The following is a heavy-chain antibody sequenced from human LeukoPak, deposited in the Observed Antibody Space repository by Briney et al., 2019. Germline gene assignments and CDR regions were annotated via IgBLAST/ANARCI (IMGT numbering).Heavy chain of an antibody. Sequence: ASVKISCKVSGYTFTDYYMHWVQQAPGKGLEWMGLVDPEDGVTIYAEKFQGRVTITADTSTDTAYMELSSLRSEDTAVYYCATVGDLPFDYWGQGTLVTVSS. D-gene: IGHD4-17*01. CDR2: VDPEDGVT. CDR3: ATVGDLPFDY. J-gene: IGHJ4*02. V-gene: IGHV1-69-2*01. CDR1: GYTFTDYY.